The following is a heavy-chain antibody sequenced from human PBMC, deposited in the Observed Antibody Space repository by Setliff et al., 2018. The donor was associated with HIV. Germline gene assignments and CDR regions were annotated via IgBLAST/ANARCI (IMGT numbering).Heavy chain of an antibody. CDR3: ARLGAVAVRSAFDY. D-gene: IGHD6-19*01. CDR1: GFTFSSYS. CDR2: ISSSSSSYA. V-gene: IGHV3-21*05. Sequence: PGGSLRLSCAASGFTFSSYSMNWVRQAPGKGLEWISYISSSSSSYANYADSVRGRFTISRDSAKNSLYLQMDSLRAEDTAVYYCARLGAVAVRSAFDYWGQGTLVTVSS. J-gene: IGHJ4*02.